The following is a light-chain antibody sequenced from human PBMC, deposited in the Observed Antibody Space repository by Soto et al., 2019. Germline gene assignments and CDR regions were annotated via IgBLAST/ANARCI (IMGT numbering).Light chain of an antibody. J-gene: IGLJ1*01. Sequence: QSVLTQPASVSGSPGQSITISCTGTGSDVGNYNYVSWYQQHPGKAPKLVIYEVSNRPSGVSNRFSGSKSGNTASLTISGLQAEDEADYYCSSYTISRTFYVFGTGTKLTVL. CDR2: EVS. CDR3: SSYTISRTFYV. V-gene: IGLV2-14*01. CDR1: GSDVGNYNY.